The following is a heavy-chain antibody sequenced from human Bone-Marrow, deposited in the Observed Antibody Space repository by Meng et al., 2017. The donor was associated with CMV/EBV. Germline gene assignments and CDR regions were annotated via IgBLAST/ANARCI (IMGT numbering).Heavy chain of an antibody. D-gene: IGHD3-22*01. CDR2: ISSSSYI. Sequence: GESLKISCAASGFTFSSYSMNWVRQAPGKGLEWVSSISSSSYIYYADSVKGRFTISRDNAKNSLYLQMNSPRAEDTAVYYCARGLPQSGYYYYYWGQGTLVTVSS. CDR1: GFTFSSYS. V-gene: IGHV3-21*01. CDR3: ARGLPQSGYYYYY. J-gene: IGHJ4*02.